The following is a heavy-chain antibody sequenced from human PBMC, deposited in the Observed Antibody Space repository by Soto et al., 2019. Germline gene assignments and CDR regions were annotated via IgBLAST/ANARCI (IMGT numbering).Heavy chain of an antibody. J-gene: IGHJ5*02. CDR3: ASITSYYDFWSGPFDP. CDR1: GFTFSDYY. CDR2: ISSSGSTI. Sequence: GGSLRLSCAASGFTFSDYYMSWIRQAPGKGLEWVSYISSSGSTIYYADSVKGRFTISRDNAKNSLYLQMNSLRAEDTAVYYCASITSYYDFWSGPFDPWGQGTLVTVSS. V-gene: IGHV3-11*01. D-gene: IGHD3-3*01.